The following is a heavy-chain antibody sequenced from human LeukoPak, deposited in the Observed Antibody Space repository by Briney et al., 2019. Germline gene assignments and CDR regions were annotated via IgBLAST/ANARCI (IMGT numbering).Heavy chain of an antibody. J-gene: IGHJ6*03. CDR2: IYYSGST. V-gene: IGHV4-59*01. CDR1: GGSISSYY. CDR3: ARGGYYYYMDV. Sequence: SETLSLTCTGSGGSISSYYWSWIRQPPGEGLEWIGYIYYSGSTNYNPSLKSRVTISVDTSKNQSSLKLSSVTAADTAVYYCARGGYYYYMDVSGKGSTVTVSS.